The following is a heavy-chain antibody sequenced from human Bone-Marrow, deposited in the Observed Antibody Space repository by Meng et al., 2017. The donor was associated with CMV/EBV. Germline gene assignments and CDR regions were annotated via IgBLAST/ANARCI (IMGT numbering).Heavy chain of an antibody. J-gene: IGHJ4*02. V-gene: IGHV3-43D*03. CDR2: ISWDGGST. D-gene: IGHD3-16*01. CDR1: GFTFDDYA. Sequence: GESLKISCAASGFTFDDYAMHWVRQAPGKGLEWVSLISWDGGSTYYADSVKGRFTISRDNSKNSLYLQMNSLRAEDTALYYCAKAGGGWGGEVNYWGQGTLVTVSS. CDR3: AKAGGGWGGEVNY.